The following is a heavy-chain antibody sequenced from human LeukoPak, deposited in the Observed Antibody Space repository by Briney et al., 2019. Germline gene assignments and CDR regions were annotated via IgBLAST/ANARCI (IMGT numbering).Heavy chain of an antibody. J-gene: IGHJ4*02. CDR2: IITILFIA. CDR3: ARTSFHYSYGYGGGLYFDS. D-gene: IGHD5-18*01. CDR1: GVTFSSYA. Sequence: SVRVSCTASGVTFSSYAISWVRQAPGQGLEWMGGIITILFIANYAQKFQGRVTITADKSKSTAYMELSSLRSEDTAVYYCARTSFHYSYGYGGGLYFDSWGQGTLVTVSS. V-gene: IGHV1-69*10.